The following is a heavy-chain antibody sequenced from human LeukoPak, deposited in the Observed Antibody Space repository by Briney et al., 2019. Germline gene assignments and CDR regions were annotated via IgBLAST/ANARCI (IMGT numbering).Heavy chain of an antibody. CDR2: IYHSGST. J-gene: IGHJ4*02. D-gene: IGHD1-26*01. CDR3: ARHSGSYQY. Sequence: SETLSLTCTVSGYSISSGYYWGWIRQPPGKGLEWIGSIYHSGSTYYNPSLKSRVTISVDTSKNQFSLKLSSVTAADTAVYYCARHSGSYQYWGQGTLVTVSS. CDR1: GYSISSGYY. V-gene: IGHV4-38-2*02.